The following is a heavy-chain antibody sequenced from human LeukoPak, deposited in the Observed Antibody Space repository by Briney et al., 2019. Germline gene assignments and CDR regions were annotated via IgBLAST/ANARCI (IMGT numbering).Heavy chain of an antibody. Sequence: GGTLRLSCAASGFTFSTYGMNWVRQAPGKGLEWVSYVSATGYTTSYADSVKGRFTISRDNSKDTLYLQMNSLRAEDTAVYYCAKTSSLVLRYFDWLLSYYFDYWGQGTLVTVSS. J-gene: IGHJ4*02. CDR3: AKTSSLVLRYFDWLLSYYFDY. CDR2: VSATGYTT. CDR1: GFTFSTYG. D-gene: IGHD3-9*01. V-gene: IGHV3-23*01.